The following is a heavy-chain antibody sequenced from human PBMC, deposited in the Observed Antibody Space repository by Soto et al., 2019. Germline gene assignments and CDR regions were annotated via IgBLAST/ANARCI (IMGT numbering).Heavy chain of an antibody. V-gene: IGHV3-23*01. CDR3: AKDFTPDSRWDIDY. CDR2: LYGNGRST. J-gene: IGHJ4*02. CDR1: GFTFRIYT. D-gene: IGHD1-26*01. Sequence: EVQLLESGGGLVQPAGSLRLSCAASGFTFRIYTMSWFRQAPGKGLEWVSSLYGNGRSTFYSASVKGRFTISRDNSGNTVYLQMSSLRVEDTAIYYCAKDFTPDSRWDIDYWCQGSLVTVSS.